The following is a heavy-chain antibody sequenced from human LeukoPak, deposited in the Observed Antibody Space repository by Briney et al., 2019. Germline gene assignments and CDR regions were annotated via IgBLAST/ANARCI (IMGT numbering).Heavy chain of an antibody. D-gene: IGHD5-18*01. CDR2: IYYSGST. Sequence: SETLSLTCTVSGGSISSGGYYWSWIRQHPGKGLEWIGYIYYSGSTYYNPSLKSRVIISVDTSKNQFSLKLSSVTAADTAVYYCARTGEPWLRGNWFDPWGQGTLVTDSS. CDR1: GGSISSGGYY. J-gene: IGHJ5*02. V-gene: IGHV4-31*03. CDR3: ARTGEPWLRGNWFDP.